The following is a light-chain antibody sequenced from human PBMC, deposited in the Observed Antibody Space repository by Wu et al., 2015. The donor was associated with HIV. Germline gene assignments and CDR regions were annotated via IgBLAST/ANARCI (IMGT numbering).Light chain of an antibody. Sequence: DIALTQSPGTLSLSPGERATLSCRAGQSVSSDSLAWYQQKPGQALRLLIYGASTRATGIPDRFSGSGSGTEFTLTISSTQSEDFAVYYCQQYHIWPYTFGQGTKLEIK. CDR2: GAS. CDR1: QSVSSD. V-gene: IGKV3D-15*01. CDR3: QQYHIWPYT. J-gene: IGKJ2*01.